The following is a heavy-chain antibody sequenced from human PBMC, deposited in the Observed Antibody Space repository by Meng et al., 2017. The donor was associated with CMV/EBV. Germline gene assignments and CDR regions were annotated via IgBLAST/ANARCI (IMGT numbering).Heavy chain of an antibody. CDR2: IKQDGSEK. CDR3: ALIGEMATIDY. Sequence: GGSLRLSCAASGFTFSSYWMSWVRQVPGKGLEWVANIKQDGSEKYYVDSVKGRFTISRDNAKNSLYLQMNSLRAEDTAVYYCALIGEMATIDYWGQGTLVTVSS. D-gene: IGHD5-24*01. J-gene: IGHJ4*02. V-gene: IGHV3-7*01. CDR1: GFTFSSYW.